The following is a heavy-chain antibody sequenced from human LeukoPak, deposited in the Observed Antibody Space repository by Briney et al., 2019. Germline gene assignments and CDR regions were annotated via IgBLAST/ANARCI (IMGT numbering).Heavy chain of an antibody. CDR1: GASISSSTDY. Sequence: SETLSLTCTVSGASISSSTDYWGWIRQPPGKGLEWIANIYYSGSTYYNPSLKSRVTISVDTSKNQFSLKLSSVTAADTAVYYCAREKGYYYGSGSYYGSRRPFDYWGQGTLVTVSS. CDR3: AREKGYYYGSGSYYGSRRPFDY. CDR2: IYYSGST. J-gene: IGHJ4*02. V-gene: IGHV4-39*07. D-gene: IGHD3-10*01.